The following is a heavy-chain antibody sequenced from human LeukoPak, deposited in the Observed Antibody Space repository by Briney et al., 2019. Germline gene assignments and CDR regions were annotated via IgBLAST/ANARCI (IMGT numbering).Heavy chain of an antibody. Sequence: GWALTLSCAASGFTFSTYAMHWVRQAPGKALEYVSAISNNGGNTYYANSVKGRFTISRDNSKNTLYLQMGSLRAEDMAVYYCARVVGDAFDIWGQGTMVTVSS. D-gene: IGHD3-16*02. CDR3: ARVVGDAFDI. CDR2: ISNNGGNT. J-gene: IGHJ3*02. CDR1: GFTFSTYA. V-gene: IGHV3-64*01.